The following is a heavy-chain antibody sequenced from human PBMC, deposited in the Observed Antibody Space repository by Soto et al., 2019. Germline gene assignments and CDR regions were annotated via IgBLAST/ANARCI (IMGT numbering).Heavy chain of an antibody. CDR1: GYTLIELS. V-gene: IGHV1-24*01. D-gene: IGHD3-3*01. CDR2: FDPEDGET. CDR3: ATAGGVTVTVFGVVTAWDSNWFDP. Sequence: ASVKVSCKVSGYTLIELSMHWVRQAPGKGLEWMGGFDPEDGETIYAQKFQGRVTMTEDTSTDTAYMELSSLRSEDTAVYYCATAGGVTVTVFGVVTAWDSNWFDPWGQGTLVTVSS. J-gene: IGHJ5*02.